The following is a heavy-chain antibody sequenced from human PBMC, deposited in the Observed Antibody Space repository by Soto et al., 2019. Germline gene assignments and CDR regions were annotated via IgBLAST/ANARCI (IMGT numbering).Heavy chain of an antibody. V-gene: IGHV1-3*01. D-gene: IGHD2-2*01. CDR3: ARDRYCSSTSCHDAFDI. CDR2: INAGNGNT. Sequence: ASVKVSCKASGYTFTSYAMHWVRQAPGQRLEWMGWINAGNGNTKYSQKFQGRVTITRDTSASTAYMEPSSLRSEDTAVYYCARDRYCSSTSCHDAFDIWGQGTMVTVSS. J-gene: IGHJ3*02. CDR1: GYTFTSYA.